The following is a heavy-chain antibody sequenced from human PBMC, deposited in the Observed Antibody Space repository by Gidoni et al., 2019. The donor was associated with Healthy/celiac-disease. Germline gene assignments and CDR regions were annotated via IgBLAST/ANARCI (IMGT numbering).Heavy chain of an antibody. CDR3: ARGRRGFGRY. D-gene: IGHD3-10*01. J-gene: IGHJ4*02. V-gene: IGHV4-34*01. CDR1: GGSFSGYY. CDR2: INHSGST. Sequence: QVQLQQWGAGLLQPSETLSLTCAVHGGSFSGYYWSWIRQPPGKGLEWIGEINHSGSTNYNPSLKSRVTISVDTSKNQFSLKLSSVTAADTAVYYCARGRRGFGRYWGQGTLVTVSS.